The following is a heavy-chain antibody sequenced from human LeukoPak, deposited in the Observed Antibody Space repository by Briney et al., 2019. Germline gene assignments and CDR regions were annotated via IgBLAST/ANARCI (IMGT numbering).Heavy chain of an antibody. Sequence: GGSLRLSCAASGFPFSTFSMNWVRQAPGKGLEWVANIKQDGSEKYYVDSVKGRFTISRDNAKSSLYLQMNSLRAEDTAVYYCARDGPKVGEHYYYGMDVWGQGTTVTVSS. V-gene: IGHV3-7*01. J-gene: IGHJ6*02. CDR2: IKQDGSEK. D-gene: IGHD2-21*01. CDR1: GFPFSTFS. CDR3: ARDGPKVGEHYYYGMDV.